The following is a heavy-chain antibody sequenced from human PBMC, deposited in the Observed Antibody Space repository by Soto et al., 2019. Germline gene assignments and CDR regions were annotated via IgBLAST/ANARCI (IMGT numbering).Heavy chain of an antibody. J-gene: IGHJ6*03. CDR3: AHAPCGGWNYVPLRCYYYYMGV. CDR1: GFSLRTSGVG. D-gene: IGHD1-7*01. V-gene: IGHV2-5*02. Sequence: QITLKESGPTLVKPTQTLTLTCTFSGFSLRTSGVGVGWIRQPPGKALEWLALIYWDDDKRYSQSLKSRLTITKDTSKNHVVLTMTNMDPVDTATYYCAHAPCGGWNYVPLRCYYYYMGVWGKGTTATVSS. CDR2: IYWDDDK.